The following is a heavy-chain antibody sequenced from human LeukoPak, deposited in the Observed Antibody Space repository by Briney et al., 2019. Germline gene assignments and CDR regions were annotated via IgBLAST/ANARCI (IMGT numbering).Heavy chain of an antibody. D-gene: IGHD3-10*01. CDR3: ARGTLWFGELLFPHYYYYYMDV. V-gene: IGHV7-4-1*02. CDR1: GYTFTSYA. CDR2: INTNTGNP. J-gene: IGHJ6*03. Sequence: ASVKVSCKASGYTFTSYAMNWVRQAPGQGLEWMGWINTNTGNPTYAQGFTGRFVFSLDTSVSTAYLQISSLKAEDTAVYYCARGTLWFGELLFPHYYYYYMDVWGKGTTVTVSS.